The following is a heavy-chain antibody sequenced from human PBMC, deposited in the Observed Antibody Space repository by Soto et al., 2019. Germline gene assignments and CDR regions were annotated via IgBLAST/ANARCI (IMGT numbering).Heavy chain of an antibody. CDR3: TTPYYDMRGMDV. Sequence: EVQLVESGGGLVKPGGSLRLSCAASGFTFNNAWTNWVRQAPGKGLEWVGRIKSKTDGATIDYAAPVKGRFTISRDDSKNILYLQMNSLRPEDTAVYYCTTPYYDMRGMDVWGQGTTVTVSS. V-gene: IGHV3-15*07. CDR2: IKSKTDGATI. J-gene: IGHJ6*02. CDR1: GFTFNNAW. D-gene: IGHD3-9*01.